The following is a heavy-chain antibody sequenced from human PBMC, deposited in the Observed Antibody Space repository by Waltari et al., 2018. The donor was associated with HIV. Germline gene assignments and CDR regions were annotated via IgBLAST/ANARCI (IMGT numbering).Heavy chain of an antibody. CDR1: GGSFSGYY. Sequence: QVQLQQWGAGLLKPSETLSLTCAVYGGSFSGYYWSWIRQPPGKGLEWIGEINHSGSTNYNPSLKSRVTISVDTSKHQFSLKLSSVTAADTAVYYCARSFRLVASYFDYWGQGTLVTVSS. D-gene: IGHD6-19*01. CDR2: INHSGST. CDR3: ARSFRLVASYFDY. J-gene: IGHJ4*02. V-gene: IGHV4-34*01.